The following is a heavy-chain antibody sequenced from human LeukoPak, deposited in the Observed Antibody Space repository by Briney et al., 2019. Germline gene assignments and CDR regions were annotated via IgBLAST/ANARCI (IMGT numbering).Heavy chain of an antibody. D-gene: IGHD5-24*01. CDR3: AMKAVPRPRLHDAFDF. J-gene: IGHJ3*01. V-gene: IGHV3-23*01. CDR1: GFTFSGSA. CDR2: ISGSGGST. Sequence: GSLRLSCAASGFTFSGSAMHWVRQAPGKGLEWVSAISGSGGSTYYADSVKGRFTISRDNSKNTLYLQMNSLRADDTAVYYCAMKAVPRPRLHDAFDFWGQGTVVSVSS.